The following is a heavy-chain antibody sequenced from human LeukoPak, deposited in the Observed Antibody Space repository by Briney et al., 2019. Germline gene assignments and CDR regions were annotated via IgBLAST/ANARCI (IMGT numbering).Heavy chain of an antibody. CDR2: IYYSGST. D-gene: IGHD3-22*01. J-gene: IGHJ5*02. CDR1: GGSISSYY. Sequence: PSETLSLTCTVSGGSISSYYWSWIRQPPGKGLEWIGYIYYSGSTNYNPSLKSRVTISVDTSKNQFSLKLSSVTAADTAVYYCARHLYFDSSGYHWFDPWGQGTLVTVSS. V-gene: IGHV4-59*08. CDR3: ARHLYFDSSGYHWFDP.